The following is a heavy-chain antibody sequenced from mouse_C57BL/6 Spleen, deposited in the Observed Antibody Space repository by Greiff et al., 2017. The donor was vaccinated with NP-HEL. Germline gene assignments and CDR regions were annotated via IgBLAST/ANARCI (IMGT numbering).Heavy chain of an antibody. D-gene: IGHD2-13*01. V-gene: IGHV1-72*01. J-gene: IGHJ3*01. CDR3: ARAPRGDREGFAY. CDR1: GYTFTSYW. CDR2: IDPNSGGT. Sequence: VQLQQPGAELVKPGASVKLSCKASGYTFTSYWMHWVKQRPGRGLEWIGKIDPNSGGTNYNEKFKSKATLTVDKSSSTAYMQLSSLTSEDSAVYYCARAPRGDREGFAYWGQGTPVTVSA.